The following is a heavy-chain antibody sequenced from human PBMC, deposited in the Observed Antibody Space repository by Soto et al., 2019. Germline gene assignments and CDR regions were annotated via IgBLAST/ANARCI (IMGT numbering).Heavy chain of an antibody. D-gene: IGHD2-15*01. CDR1: GGSISSYY. J-gene: IGHJ4*02. V-gene: IGHV4-59*01. Sequence: SETLSLTCTVSGGSISSYYWSWIRQPPGKGLEWIGYIYYSGSTNYNPSLKSRVTISVDTSKNQFSLKLSSVTAADTAVYYCARVYCSGGSCHHYYYFDYWGQGTLVTVSS. CDR3: ARVYCSGGSCHHYYYFDY. CDR2: IYYSGST.